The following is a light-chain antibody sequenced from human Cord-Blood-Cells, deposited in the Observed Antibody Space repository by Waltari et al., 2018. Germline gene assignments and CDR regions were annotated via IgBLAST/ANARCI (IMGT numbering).Light chain of an antibody. CDR3: QQSYSTPIT. V-gene: IGKV1-39*01. CDR2: VAS. CDR1: QSISSY. J-gene: IGKJ5*01. Sequence: DIQMTQSPSSLSASVGDRVTITCRASQSISSYLNWYQQKPGKAPKILFSVASSLQSGVPSRFSGSVSGTDFTLTISSLQPEDFATYYCQQSYSTPITFGQGTRLEIK.